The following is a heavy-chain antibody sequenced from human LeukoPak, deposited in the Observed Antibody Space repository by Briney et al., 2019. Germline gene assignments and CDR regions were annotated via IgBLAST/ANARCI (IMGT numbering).Heavy chain of an antibody. V-gene: IGHV1-18*01. Sequence: ASVKVSCKTSGYTFTTYGVSWVRQAPRQGREWMGWVSGYTGNTNYAERFQGRVNMTTDTSTTTVYMELTRLRSDDTAVYYCARGEVSASLYYFDFWGQGTLVTVS. CDR2: VSGYTGNT. CDR1: GYTFTTYG. CDR3: ARGEVSASLYYFDF. D-gene: IGHD2-2*01. J-gene: IGHJ4*02.